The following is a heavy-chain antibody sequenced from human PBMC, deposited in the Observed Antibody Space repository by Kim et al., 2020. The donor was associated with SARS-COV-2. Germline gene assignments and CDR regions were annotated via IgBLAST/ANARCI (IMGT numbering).Heavy chain of an antibody. J-gene: IGHJ5*02. D-gene: IGHD3-10*01. CDR2: INPSGSA. Sequence: SETLSLTCAVYGGSFSGYYWSWIRQPPGKGLEWIGEINPSGSARYNPSLKSRVTISVETSKNQLSLKLNSVTAADTAVYYCARAGMGSPRNMRGVMAWGQGTLVTVSS. CDR1: GGSFSGYY. CDR3: ARAGMGSPRNMRGVMA. V-gene: IGHV4-34*01.